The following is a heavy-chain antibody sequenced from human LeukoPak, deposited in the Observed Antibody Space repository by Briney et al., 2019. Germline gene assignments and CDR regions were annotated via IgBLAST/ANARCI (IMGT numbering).Heavy chain of an antibody. Sequence: SETLSLTCTVSGYSISSGYHWGWIRQPPGKGLEWIGEINHSGSTNYNPSLKSRVTISVDTSKNQFSLKLSSVTAADTAVYYCATSSPYNWFDPWGQGTLVTVSS. CDR3: ATSSPYNWFDP. CDR1: GYSISSGYH. CDR2: INHSGST. J-gene: IGHJ5*02. V-gene: IGHV4-38-2*02.